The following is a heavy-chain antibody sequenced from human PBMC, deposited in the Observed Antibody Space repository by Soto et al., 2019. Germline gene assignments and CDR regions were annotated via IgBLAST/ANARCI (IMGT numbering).Heavy chain of an antibody. V-gene: IGHV3-23*01. D-gene: IGHD5-18*01. J-gene: IGHJ5*02. CDR3: AKDRGYSYGTNWVNWFDP. Sequence: PGGSLRLSCAASGFTFSSYAMSWVRQAPGKGLEWVSAISGSGVSTYYADSVKGRFTISRDNSKNTLYLQMNSLRAEDTAVYYCAKDRGYSYGTNWVNWFDPWGQGTMVTV. CDR2: ISGSGVST. CDR1: GFTFSSYA.